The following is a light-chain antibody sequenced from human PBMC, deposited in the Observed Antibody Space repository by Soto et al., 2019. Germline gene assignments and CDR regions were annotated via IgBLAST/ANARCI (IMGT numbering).Light chain of an antibody. Sequence: QSVLTQPASVSGSPGQSITISCTGTSSDVGGYNYVSWYQQHPGKAPKLMIYEVSDRPSGVSNRFSGSKSGNTASLTISGLRAEDEADYYCSSYTSSSPVVFGGGTKRTVL. CDR2: EVS. CDR1: SSDVGGYNY. V-gene: IGLV2-14*01. J-gene: IGLJ2*01. CDR3: SSYTSSSPVV.